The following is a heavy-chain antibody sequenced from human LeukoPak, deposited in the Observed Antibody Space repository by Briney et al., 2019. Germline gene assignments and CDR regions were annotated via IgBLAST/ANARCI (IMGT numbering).Heavy chain of an antibody. D-gene: IGHD2-21*02. J-gene: IGHJ5*02. CDR2: VYFTGST. Sequence: SETLSLTCTVSGGSISSYYWSWFRQPPGKGLEWIGYVYFTGSTNYNPSLHSRVTISIDTSKNQFSLDLTYVTAADTAVYYCARTLSDCGGDCFLFWFDPWGQGTLVTVSS. CDR3: ARTLSDCGGDCFLFWFDP. CDR1: GGSISSYY. V-gene: IGHV4-59*01.